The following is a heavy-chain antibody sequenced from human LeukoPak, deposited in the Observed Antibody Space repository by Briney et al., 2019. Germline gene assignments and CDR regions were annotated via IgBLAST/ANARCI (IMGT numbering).Heavy chain of an antibody. CDR3: ASLRAVTWGSRIITVAGGDFCDY. V-gene: IGHV4-39*01. J-gene: IGHJ4*02. CDR1: GGSVSSFTYY. Sequence: PSETLSLTCTVSGGSVSSFTYYWAWIRQPPGKGLEWIGSIYHSGSTYYNSSLKSRVTISVETSKNMFSLKLGSVVAADTAVYCCASLRAVTWGSRIITVAGGDFCDYWGEGSL. CDR2: IYHSGST. D-gene: IGHD6-19*01.